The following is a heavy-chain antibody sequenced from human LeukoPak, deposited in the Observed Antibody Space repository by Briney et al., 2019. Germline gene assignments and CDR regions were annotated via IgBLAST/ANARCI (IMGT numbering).Heavy chain of an antibody. CDR2: IRYDGSNK. J-gene: IGHJ4*02. Sequence: GGSLRLSCAASGFTFSGSGMHWVRQAPGKGLEWVTFIRYDGSNKYYTDSVKGRFTISRDNSKNTLYLQMDSLRAEDTAVYYCARGQLVLQDIDYWGQGTLVTVSS. CDR1: GFTFSGSG. V-gene: IGHV3-30*02. D-gene: IGHD6-6*01. CDR3: ARGQLVLQDIDY.